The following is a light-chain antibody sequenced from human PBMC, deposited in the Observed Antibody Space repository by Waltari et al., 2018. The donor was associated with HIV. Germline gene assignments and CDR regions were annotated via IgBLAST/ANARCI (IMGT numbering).Light chain of an antibody. Sequence: QSALTQPRSVSGSPGQSVTISCTGTSSDVGGYNYVSWYQQHPGKAPKLMIYDVSKRPAGVPDRFSGSKSVNTASLTISGLHAEDEADYCCCSYAGSYTPKVVFGGGTKLTVL. CDR1: SSDVGGYNY. CDR2: DVS. V-gene: IGLV2-11*01. CDR3: CSYAGSYTPKVV. J-gene: IGLJ2*01.